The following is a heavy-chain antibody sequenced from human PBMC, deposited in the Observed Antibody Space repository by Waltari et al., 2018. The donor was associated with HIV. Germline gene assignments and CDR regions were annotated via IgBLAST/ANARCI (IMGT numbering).Heavy chain of an antibody. CDR3: ARSFSGYSNYFDP. J-gene: IGHJ5*02. D-gene: IGHD4-4*01. CDR2: MSYSGST. V-gene: IGHV4-39*01. Sequence: QLQLQESGPGLVKSPETLSLTRTVSGDTMTSSSYYWGWIRQPPGKGLEWXGSMSYSGSTYHNPSLRSRLTISVDTSKNXFSXKLTSVTAADTAVYYCARSFSGYSNYFDPWGQGTLVTVSS. CDR1: GDTMTSSSYY.